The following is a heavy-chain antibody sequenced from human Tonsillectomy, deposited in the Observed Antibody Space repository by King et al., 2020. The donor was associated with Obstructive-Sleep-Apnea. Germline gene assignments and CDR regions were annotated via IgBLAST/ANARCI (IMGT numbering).Heavy chain of an antibody. CDR3: AKDRDYDSSGYPYYYYGMDV. Sequence: VQLVESGGGLVQPGGSLRLSCAASGLIFSSYAMNWVRQAPGKGLEWVSAISGSGGSTYYADSVKGRFTISRDNSKNTLYLQMNSLRAEDTAVYYCAKDRDYDSSGYPYYYYGMDVWGQGTTVTVSS. D-gene: IGHD3-22*01. CDR2: ISGSGGST. J-gene: IGHJ6*02. V-gene: IGHV3-23*04. CDR1: GLIFSSYA.